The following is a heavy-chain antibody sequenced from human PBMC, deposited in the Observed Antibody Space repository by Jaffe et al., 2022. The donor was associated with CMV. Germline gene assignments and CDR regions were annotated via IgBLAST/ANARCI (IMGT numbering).Heavy chain of an antibody. V-gene: IGHV2-5*02. CDR2: IYWDDDK. J-gene: IGHJ6*03. CDR3: AHTRNWNPYYYYYMDV. Sequence: QITLKESGPTLVKPTQTLTLTCTFSGFSLSTSGVGVGWIRQPPGKALEWLALIYWDDDKRYSPSLKSRLTITKDTSKNQVVLTMTNMDPVDTATYYCAHTRNWNPYYYYYMDVWGKGTTVTVSS. CDR1: GFSLSTSGVG. D-gene: IGHD1-1*01.